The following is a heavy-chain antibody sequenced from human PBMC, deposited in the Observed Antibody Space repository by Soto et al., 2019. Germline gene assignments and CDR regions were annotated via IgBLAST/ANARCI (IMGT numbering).Heavy chain of an antibody. J-gene: IGHJ4*02. Sequence: ASETLSLTCTVSGGSISSYYWSWIRQPPGKGLEWIGYIYYSGSTNYNPSLKSRVTISVDTSKNQFSLKLSSVTAADTAVYYCARGSGTSDYDFWSGYPVYFDYWGQGTLVTVSS. CDR3: ARGSGTSDYDFWSGYPVYFDY. D-gene: IGHD3-3*01. CDR1: GGSISSYY. CDR2: IYYSGST. V-gene: IGHV4-59*01.